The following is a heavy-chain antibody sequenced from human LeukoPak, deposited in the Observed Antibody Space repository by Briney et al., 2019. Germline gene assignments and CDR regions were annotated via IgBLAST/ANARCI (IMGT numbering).Heavy chain of an antibody. CDR1: GFTFSSYG. D-gene: IGHD2-15*01. J-gene: IGHJ4*02. Sequence: GGSLRLSCAASGFTFSSYGMHWVRQAPGKGLEWVAVIRYDGSNKYYADSVKGRFTISRDNSKNTLYLQMNSLRAEDTAVYYCARALRGGSCYDYWGQGTLVTVSS. CDR3: ARALRGGSCYDY. V-gene: IGHV3-33*01. CDR2: IRYDGSNK.